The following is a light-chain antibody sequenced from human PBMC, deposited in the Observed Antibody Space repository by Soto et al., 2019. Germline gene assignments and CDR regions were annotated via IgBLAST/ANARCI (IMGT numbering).Light chain of an antibody. V-gene: IGKV3-20*01. CDR3: QQYSRSLGT. J-gene: IGKJ1*01. CDR2: AAS. CDR1: QSVSSNK. Sequence: TVLTQSPATVSLTPGDRATLPCRASQSVSSNKLAWYQQKPGQAPRLLIYAASSRATGIPDRFSGSGSGTDFTLTISRLEPEDFAVYYCQQYSRSLGTFGEGTKVDIK.